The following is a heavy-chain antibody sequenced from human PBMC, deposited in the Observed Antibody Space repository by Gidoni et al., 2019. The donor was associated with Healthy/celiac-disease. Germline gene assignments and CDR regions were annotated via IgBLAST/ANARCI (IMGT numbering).Heavy chain of an antibody. CDR2: ISYDGSNK. J-gene: IGHJ4*02. CDR3: ARGYSNLDY. V-gene: IGHV3-30*01. CDR1: GFTFSSYA. D-gene: IGHD4-4*01. Sequence: QVQLVESGGGVVQPGRSLRLSCAASGFTFSSYAMHWVRQAPGKGLEWVAVISYDGSNKYYADSVKGRFTISRDNSKNTLYLQMNSLRAEDTAVYYCARGYSNLDYWGQGTLVTVSS.